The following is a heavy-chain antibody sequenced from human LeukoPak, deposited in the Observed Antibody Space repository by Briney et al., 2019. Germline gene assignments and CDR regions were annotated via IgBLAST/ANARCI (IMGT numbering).Heavy chain of an antibody. D-gene: IGHD6-6*01. CDR2: ISSSSSYI. Sequence: GGSLRLSCAASGFTFSSYSMNWVRQAPGKGLEWVSSISSSSSYIYYADSVKGRFTISRDNAKNSLYLQMNSLRAKDTAVYYCARVRIAARPPVYWGQGTLVTVSS. CDR3: ARVRIAARPPVY. CDR1: GFTFSSYS. V-gene: IGHV3-21*01. J-gene: IGHJ4*02.